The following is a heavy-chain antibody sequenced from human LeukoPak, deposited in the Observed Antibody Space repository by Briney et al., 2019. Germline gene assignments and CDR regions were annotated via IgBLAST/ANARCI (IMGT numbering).Heavy chain of an antibody. CDR1: GFTFSSYW. CDR3: ARAPTTVTPHPFDY. CDR2: IKQDGSEK. D-gene: IGHD4-17*01. V-gene: IGHV3-7*01. Sequence: HPGGSLRLSCAASGFTFSSYWMSWVRQAPGKGLEWVASIKQDGSEKYYVDSVKGRFTISRDNAKNSLYLQMNSLRAEDTAVYYCARAPTTVTPHPFDYWGQGTLVTVSS. J-gene: IGHJ4*02.